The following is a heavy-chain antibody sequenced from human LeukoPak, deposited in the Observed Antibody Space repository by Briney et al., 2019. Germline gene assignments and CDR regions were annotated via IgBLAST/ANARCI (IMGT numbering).Heavy chain of an antibody. CDR2: IYYSGST. V-gene: IGHV4-61*08. J-gene: IGHJ3*02. D-gene: IGHD1-7*01. CDR3: ARHLAGTNAFDI. Sequence: SETLSLTCTVSGGSISSGDYYWSWIRQPPGKGLEWIGYIYYSGSTNYNPSLKSRVTISVDTSKNQFSLKLSSVTAADTAVYYCARHLAGTNAFDIWGQGTMVTVSS. CDR1: GGSISSGDYY.